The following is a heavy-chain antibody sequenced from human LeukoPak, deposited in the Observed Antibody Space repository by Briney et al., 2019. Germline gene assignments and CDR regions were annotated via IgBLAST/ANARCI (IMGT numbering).Heavy chain of an antibody. Sequence: PSQTLSLTCTVSGGSISSGDYYWSWIRQPAGKGLEWIGRIYTSGSTNYNPSLKSRVTMSLDTSKNQFSLKLSSVTAADTAVYYCARDLVGATGWFDPWGQGTLVTVSS. CDR3: ARDLVGATGWFDP. D-gene: IGHD1-26*01. CDR1: GGSISSGDYY. J-gene: IGHJ5*02. CDR2: IYTSGST. V-gene: IGHV4-61*02.